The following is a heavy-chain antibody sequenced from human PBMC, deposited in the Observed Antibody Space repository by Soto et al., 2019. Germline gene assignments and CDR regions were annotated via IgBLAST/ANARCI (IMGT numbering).Heavy chain of an antibody. D-gene: IGHD4-17*01. Sequence: GGSLRLSCSASGFTFDNYAMSWVRQAPGKGLEWVSGISGSGVSTYYADSVEGRFTVSRDNSKNTLFLQMNSLRAEDTAVYYCAKDPVQTTVTVFDHWGQGTLVTVSS. V-gene: IGHV3-23*01. J-gene: IGHJ4*02. CDR3: AKDPVQTTVTVFDH. CDR2: ISGSGVST. CDR1: GFTFDNYA.